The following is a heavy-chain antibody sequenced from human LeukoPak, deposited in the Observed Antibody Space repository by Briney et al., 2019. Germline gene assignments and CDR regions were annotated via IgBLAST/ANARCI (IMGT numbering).Heavy chain of an antibody. CDR2: ISGSGGST. CDR3: AKAPFSSGYLGYFDY. Sequence: GGTLRLSCAASGFTFSSYAMSWVRQAPGKGLEWVSAISGSGGSTYYADSVKGRFTISRDNSKNTLYLQMNSLRAEDTAVYYCAKAPFSSGYLGYFDYWGQGTLVTVSS. V-gene: IGHV3-23*01. J-gene: IGHJ4*02. D-gene: IGHD3-22*01. CDR1: GFTFSSYA.